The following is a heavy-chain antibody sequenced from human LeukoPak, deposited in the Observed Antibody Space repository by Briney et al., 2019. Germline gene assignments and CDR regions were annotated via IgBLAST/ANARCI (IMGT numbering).Heavy chain of an antibody. D-gene: IGHD4-23*01. CDR3: ARANAVVTPDWFDP. CDR2: IIPIFGTA. CDR1: GGTFSSYA. J-gene: IGHJ5*02. V-gene: IGHV1-69*05. Sequence: AASVKVSCKASGGTFSSYAISWVRQAPGQGLEWMGGIIPIFGTANYAQKFQGRVTITTDESTSTAYMELSSLRSEDTAVYYCARANAVVTPDWFDPWGQGTLVTVSS.